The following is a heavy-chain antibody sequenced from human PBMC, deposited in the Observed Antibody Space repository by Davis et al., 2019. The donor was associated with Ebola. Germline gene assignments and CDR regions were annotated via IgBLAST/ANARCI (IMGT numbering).Heavy chain of an antibody. J-gene: IGHJ5*02. CDR3: ARGRRRTTVVTWYGVVDNWFDP. Sequence: ASVKVSCKASGGTFTSYDINWVRQATGQGLEWMGWMNPNSGNTGYAQKFQGRVTMTRNTSISTAYMELSSLRSEDTAVYYCARGRRRTTVVTWYGVVDNWFDPWGQGTLVTVSS. CDR1: GGTFTSYD. V-gene: IGHV1-8*01. D-gene: IGHD4-23*01. CDR2: MNPNSGNT.